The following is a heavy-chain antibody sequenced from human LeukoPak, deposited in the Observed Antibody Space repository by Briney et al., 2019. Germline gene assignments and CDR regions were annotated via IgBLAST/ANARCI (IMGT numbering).Heavy chain of an antibody. V-gene: IGHV4-30-4*01. CDR1: GGSISSGDYY. CDR2: INHSGST. J-gene: IGHJ6*02. CDR3: ARVFINFGLLEWLSSRTGMDV. D-gene: IGHD3-3*01. Sequence: SQTLSLTCTVSGGSISSGDYYWSWIRQPPGKGLEWIGEINHSGSTNYNPSLKSRVTISVDTSKNQFSLKLSSVTAADTAVYYCARVFINFGLLEWLSSRTGMDVWGQGTTVTVSS.